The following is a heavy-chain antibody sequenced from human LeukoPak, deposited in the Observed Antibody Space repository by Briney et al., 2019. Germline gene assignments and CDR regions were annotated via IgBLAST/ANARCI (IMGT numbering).Heavy chain of an antibody. V-gene: IGHV3-15*01. CDR1: GFTFSKDW. CDR2: IKNKIDGGTT. CDR3: TTYNDWDAFDI. J-gene: IGHJ3*02. D-gene: IGHD3-9*01. Sequence: PGGSLRLSCAGSGFTFSKDWMSWVRQAPGKGLEWVGRIKNKIDGGTTDDAAPVKGRFTISRDDSKNTLYLQMNSLKTEDTAVYYCTTYNDWDAFDIWGQGTMVTVSP.